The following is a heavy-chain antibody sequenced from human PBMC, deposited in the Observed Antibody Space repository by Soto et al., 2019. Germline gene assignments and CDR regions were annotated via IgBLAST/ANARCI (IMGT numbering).Heavy chain of an antibody. V-gene: IGHV4-39*01. D-gene: IGHD6-13*01. J-gene: IGHJ6*03. CDR2: IYYSGST. CDR3: ARPEGSWGYMDV. Sequence: QLQLQESGPGLVKPSETLSLTCTVSGGSISSSSYYWGWIRQPPGKGLEWIGSIYYSGSTYYNPSLKSRVAISVDTSKNQFSLKLSSVTAADTAVYYCARPEGSWGYMDVWGKGTTVTVSS. CDR1: GGSISSSSYY.